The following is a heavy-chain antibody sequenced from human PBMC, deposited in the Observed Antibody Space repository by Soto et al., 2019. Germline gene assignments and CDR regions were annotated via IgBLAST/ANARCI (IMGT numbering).Heavy chain of an antibody. J-gene: IGHJ6*02. Sequence: QVQLVQTGAEVTKPGASVKVSCKASGYTFTSYDINWVRQATGQGLEWMGWMSPNSGATGYAQKFQGRVTMTRDTSISTVYMELSNLRSEDTAIYYCARGVDNGVDVWGQGSTVTVSS. D-gene: IGHD2-8*01. V-gene: IGHV1-8*01. CDR2: MSPNSGAT. CDR3: ARGVDNGVDV. CDR1: GYTFTSYD.